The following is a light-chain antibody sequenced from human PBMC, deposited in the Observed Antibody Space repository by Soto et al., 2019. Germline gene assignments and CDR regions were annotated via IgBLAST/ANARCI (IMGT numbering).Light chain of an antibody. Sequence: QSALTQPASVSGSPGQSITISCTGTSSDVGSYNLVSWYQQHPGKAPKLMIYEGSKRTSGVSNRFSGSKSGNTASLTIAGLQAEDEADYYCCSYAGSSRVFGGGTKLTVL. V-gene: IGLV2-23*01. CDR3: CSYAGSSRV. CDR1: SSDVGSYNL. CDR2: EGS. J-gene: IGLJ3*02.